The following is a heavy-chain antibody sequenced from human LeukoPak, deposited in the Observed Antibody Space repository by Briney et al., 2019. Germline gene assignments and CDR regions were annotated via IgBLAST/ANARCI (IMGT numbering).Heavy chain of an antibody. Sequence: GGSLRLSCVASGFSFNGDWMNWVRQAPGKGLEWVANIKPDGSQKYYVDSVKGRFTISRDNAEKSLFLQMNSLRAEDTAVYYCARVRPHPIIDVWGKGTTVTVSS. CDR1: GFSFNGDW. D-gene: IGHD6-6*01. J-gene: IGHJ6*03. CDR3: ARVRPHPIIDV. V-gene: IGHV3-7*03. CDR2: IKPDGSQK.